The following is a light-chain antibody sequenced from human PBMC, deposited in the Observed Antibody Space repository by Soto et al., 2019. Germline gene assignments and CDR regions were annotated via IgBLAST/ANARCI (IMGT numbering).Light chain of an antibody. CDR3: QQSYSTPWT. Sequence: DIQMTQSPSSLSASVGDRVTITCRASQSISSYLNWYQQKPGKVPKRLIYAASSLQSGVPSRFSGSGSGTDFTLTISSLQPEDFETYYCQQSYSTPWTLAQGTKVDIK. V-gene: IGKV1-39*01. CDR2: AAS. CDR1: QSISSY. J-gene: IGKJ1*01.